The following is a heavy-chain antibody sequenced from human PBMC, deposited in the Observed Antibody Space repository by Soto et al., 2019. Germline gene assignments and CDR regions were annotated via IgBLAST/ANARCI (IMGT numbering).Heavy chain of an antibody. CDR1: GFTFSVSA. CDR3: ARLAEWEYYDGMDV. J-gene: IGHJ6*02. V-gene: IGHV3-73*02. CDR2: IRSKADNYAT. Sequence: EVPLVESGGGLVQPGGSPKLSCAVSGFTFSVSAIHWVRQASGKGLEWVGRIRSKADNYATAYGASVKGRFSISRDDSKNTAYLQMSSLNTEDTAVYYCARLAEWEYYDGMDVWGQGTTVTVSS. D-gene: IGHD1-26*01.